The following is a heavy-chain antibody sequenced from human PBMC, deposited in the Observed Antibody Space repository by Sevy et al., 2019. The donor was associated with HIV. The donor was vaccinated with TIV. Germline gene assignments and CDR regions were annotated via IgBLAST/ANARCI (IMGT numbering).Heavy chain of an antibody. Sequence: GGSLRLSCAASGFTFSSYAMSRVRQAPGKGLEWVSAISGSGGSTYYADSVKGRFTISRDNSKNTLYLQMNSLRAEDTAVYYCAKDQNRWELLHFDYWGQGTLVTVSS. CDR1: GFTFSSYA. D-gene: IGHD1-26*01. V-gene: IGHV3-23*01. CDR2: ISGSGGST. CDR3: AKDQNRWELLHFDY. J-gene: IGHJ4*02.